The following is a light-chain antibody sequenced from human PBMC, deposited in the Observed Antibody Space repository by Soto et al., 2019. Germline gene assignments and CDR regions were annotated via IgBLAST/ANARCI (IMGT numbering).Light chain of an antibody. CDR1: QSISSW. CDR2: KAT. J-gene: IGKJ1*01. V-gene: IGKV1-5*03. CDR3: QQYNSYPWT. Sequence: DIQMTQSPSTLSASVGDRVTITCRASQSISSWLAWYQQKPEKAPKLLIYKATSLESGVPSRFSGSGSGTEFTLTTSSLQPDDFATYYCQQYNSYPWTFGQGTKVEIK.